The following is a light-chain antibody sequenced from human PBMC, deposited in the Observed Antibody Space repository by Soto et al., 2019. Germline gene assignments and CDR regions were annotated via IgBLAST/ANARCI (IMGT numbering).Light chain of an antibody. CDR2: DAS. Sequence: IVLTKSPATLSLSPGERATLSCRASQSVSSYLAWYQQKPGQAPRLLIYDASNRATGIPARFSGSGSGTDFTLTISSLEAEDFAVYYCQQRSNWPPPITFGQGTRLEIK. V-gene: IGKV3-11*01. CDR1: QSVSSY. J-gene: IGKJ5*01. CDR3: QQRSNWPPPIT.